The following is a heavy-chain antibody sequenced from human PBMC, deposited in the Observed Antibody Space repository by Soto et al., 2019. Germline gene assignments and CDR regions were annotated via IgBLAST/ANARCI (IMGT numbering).Heavy chain of an antibody. CDR2: IFPFIRAT. CDR1: VDTFNTYG. D-gene: IGHD5-12*01. V-gene: IGHV1-69*13. Sequence: GASVKVSCKASVDTFNTYGISWVRQAPGQGLEWMGGIFPFIRATKYAQKFQGRVTITADASTSTAYMELSSRRSDDTAVYYCATDGYSATYFDHWGQGTPVTVSS. CDR3: ATDGYSATYFDH. J-gene: IGHJ4*02.